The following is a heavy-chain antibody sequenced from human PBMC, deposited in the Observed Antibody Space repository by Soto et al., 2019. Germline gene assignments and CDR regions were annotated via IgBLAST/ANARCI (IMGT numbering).Heavy chain of an antibody. V-gene: IGHV3-9*01. CDR3: AKDIQTGGTNTPLDY. D-gene: IGHD1-1*01. J-gene: IGHJ4*02. CDR2: ISWNSGSI. CDR1: GFTFDDYA. Sequence: EVQLVESGGGLVQPGRSLRLSCAASGFTFDDYAMHWVRQAPGKGLEWVSGISWNSGSIGYADSVKGRFTISRDNAKNSLYLQMNSLRAEDTALYYCAKDIQTGGTNTPLDYWGQGTLVTVSS.